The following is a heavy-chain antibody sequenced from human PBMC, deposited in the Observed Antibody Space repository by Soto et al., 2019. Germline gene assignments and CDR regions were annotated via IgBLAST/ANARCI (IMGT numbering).Heavy chain of an antibody. CDR2: ISYDGSNK. Sequence: QVQLVESGGGVVQPGKSLRLSCVASGFTFSSHGMHWVRQAPGKGLEWVAVISYDGSNKYYADSVKGRFTISRDNSKNTXYXXMNSLRAEDTAVYYCAKDRGTSACRVWGHYYGMDVWGQGTTVTVSS. V-gene: IGHV3-30*18. CDR3: AKDRGTSACRVWGHYYGMDV. J-gene: IGHJ6*02. D-gene: IGHD2-2*01. CDR1: GFTFSSHG.